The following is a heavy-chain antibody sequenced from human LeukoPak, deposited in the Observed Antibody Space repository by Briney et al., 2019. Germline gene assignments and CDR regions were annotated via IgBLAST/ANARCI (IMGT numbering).Heavy chain of an antibody. J-gene: IGHJ4*02. D-gene: IGHD4-17*01. Sequence: PSETLSLTCAVYGGSLSGYYWSWSRQPPGKGLEWIGEINHSGSTNYNPSLKSRVTISVDTSKNQFSLMLNSVTAADTAVYYCAINRSVTTTPGFDHWGQGTLVTVSS. V-gene: IGHV4-34*01. CDR3: AINRSVTTTPGFDH. CDR1: GGSLSGYY. CDR2: INHSGST.